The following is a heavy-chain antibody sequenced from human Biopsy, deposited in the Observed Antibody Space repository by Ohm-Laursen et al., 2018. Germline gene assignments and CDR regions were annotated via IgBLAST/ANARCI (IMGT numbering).Heavy chain of an antibody. CDR2: ITQSGST. Sequence: GTLSLTCAVYGGSFNGYFWSWIRQPPGKGLEWIGDITQSGSTNYDPSLKSRVTISVDTAKKQFSLSLRSVTAADTAVYYCAREPRIAAVAYFDPWGQGTLVTVSS. J-gene: IGHJ5*02. CDR3: AREPRIAAVAYFDP. V-gene: IGHV4-34*01. D-gene: IGHD6-13*01. CDR1: GGSFNGYF.